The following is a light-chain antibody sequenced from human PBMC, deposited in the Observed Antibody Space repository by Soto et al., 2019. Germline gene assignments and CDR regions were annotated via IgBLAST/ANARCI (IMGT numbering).Light chain of an antibody. J-gene: IGKJ1*01. CDR2: AAS. CDR1: HSIDKY. CDR3: QQSFTLPWT. V-gene: IGKV1-39*01. Sequence: DIQMTQPPSSLSASVGGRVSITCRASHSIDKYLNWYQQKPGKAPTLLLYAASTLMTGVPSRFRGTGSGTDFTLTITSLQSEDFATYYCQQSFTLPWTFGQGTDVEVK.